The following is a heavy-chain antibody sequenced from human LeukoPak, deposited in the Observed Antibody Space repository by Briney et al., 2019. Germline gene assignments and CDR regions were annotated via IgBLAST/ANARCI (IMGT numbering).Heavy chain of an antibody. D-gene: IGHD3-10*01. CDR1: GFTFDDYG. J-gene: IGHJ4*02. Sequence: GGSLRLSCAASGFTFDDYGMHWVRQAPGKGLEWVSGISWNSGSIGYVDSVKGRFTISRDNAKNSLYLQMNSLRAEDTALYYCAKDMVAYGSGSYYPGPFDYWGQGTLVTVSS. V-gene: IGHV3-9*01. CDR2: ISWNSGSI. CDR3: AKDMVAYGSGSYYPGPFDY.